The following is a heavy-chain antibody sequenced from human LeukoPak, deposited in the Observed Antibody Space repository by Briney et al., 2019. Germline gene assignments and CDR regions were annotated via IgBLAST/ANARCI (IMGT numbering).Heavy chain of an antibody. Sequence: GSLRLSCAASGFTFRSYGMHRVRQAPGKGLEYVSAISSNGGRTYYANSVKGRFTISRDNSRNTLYLQMGSLRAEDMAVYYCATYYYDSGGFHFHHWGQGTLVTVSS. V-gene: IGHV3-64*01. CDR2: ISSNGGRT. J-gene: IGHJ1*01. CDR3: ATYYYDSGGFHFHH. CDR1: GFTFRSYG. D-gene: IGHD3-22*01.